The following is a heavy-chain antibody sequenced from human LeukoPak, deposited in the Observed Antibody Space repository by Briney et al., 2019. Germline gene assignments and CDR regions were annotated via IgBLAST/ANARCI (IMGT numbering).Heavy chain of an antibody. CDR1: GGSISSYY. J-gene: IGHJ5*02. V-gene: IGHV4-59*01. CDR2: IHYSGTI. Sequence: SETLSLTCTVSGGSISSYYWSWIRQPPGKGLEWIGYIHYSGTINYNPSLKSRVTVSVDTSKNQFSLRLTSVTAADTAVYYCARDASQSGISYAFDPWGQGTLVTVSS. CDR3: ARDASQSGISYAFDP. D-gene: IGHD3-16*01.